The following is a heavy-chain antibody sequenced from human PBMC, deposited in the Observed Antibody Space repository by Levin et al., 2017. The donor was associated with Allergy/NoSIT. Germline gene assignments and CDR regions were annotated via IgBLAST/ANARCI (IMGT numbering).Heavy chain of an antibody. J-gene: IGHJ3*02. V-gene: IGHV4-4*02. CDR3: ARGDYGGPSRGAFDI. Sequence: SETLSLTCAVSGGSISSSNWWSWVRQPPGKGLEWIGEIYHSGSTNYNPSLKSRVTISVDKSKNQFSLKLSSVTAADTAVYYCARGDYGGPSRGAFDIWGQGTMVTVSS. D-gene: IGHD4-23*01. CDR1: GGSISSSNW. CDR2: IYHSGST.